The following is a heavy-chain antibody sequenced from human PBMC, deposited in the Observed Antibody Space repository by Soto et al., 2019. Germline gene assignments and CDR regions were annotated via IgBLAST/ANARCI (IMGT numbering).Heavy chain of an antibody. V-gene: IGHV3-15*01. J-gene: IGHJ4*02. CDR2: IKSKADGGTT. D-gene: IGHD2-15*01. CDR3: TKVLGYCSGGNCFTFDY. Sequence: EVQLVESGGGLVKPGGSLRLSCAASGFPFSKAWMSWVRQVPGKGLEWVGRIKSKADGGTTDYAAPVKGRFTISSDDSRTTLYLQMNSLKTEDTAVYYCTKVLGYCSGGNCFTFDYWGQGAVVTVSS. CDR1: GFPFSKAW.